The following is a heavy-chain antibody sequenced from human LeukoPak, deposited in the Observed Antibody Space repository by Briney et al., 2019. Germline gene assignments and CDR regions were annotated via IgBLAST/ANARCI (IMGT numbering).Heavy chain of an antibody. J-gene: IGHJ4*02. CDR3: ARSTQGAVAGKFDY. CDR2: IYNSGST. CDR1: GGSISSYY. D-gene: IGHD6-19*01. Sequence: SSETLSLTCTVSGGSISSYYWSWIRQPPEKGLEWIGYIYNSGSTNYNPSLKSRVTISVDTSKNQFSLKLSSVTAADTAVYYCARSTQGAVAGKFDYWGQGTLVTVSS. V-gene: IGHV4-59*01.